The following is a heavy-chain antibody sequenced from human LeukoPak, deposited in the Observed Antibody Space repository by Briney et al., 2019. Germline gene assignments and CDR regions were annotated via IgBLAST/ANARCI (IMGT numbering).Heavy chain of an antibody. V-gene: IGHV4-39*07. CDR2: VYYRGTS. CDR3: ARDSLSIVALFDC. J-gene: IGHJ4*02. Sequence: SETLSLTCTVSGGSINTSSYYWSWIRQPPGKGLEWIGSVYYRGTSYHNPSLKGRVTMSVDTTKNQFSLRLASVTAADTAVYYCARDSLSIVALFDCWGQGTLVSVSS. D-gene: IGHD2-21*01. CDR1: GGSINTSSYY.